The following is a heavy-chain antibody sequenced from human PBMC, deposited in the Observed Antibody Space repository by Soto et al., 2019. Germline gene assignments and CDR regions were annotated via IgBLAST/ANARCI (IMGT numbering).Heavy chain of an antibody. D-gene: IGHD3-9*01. V-gene: IGHV1-18*01. CDR3: AKDYHGDWFHYYFDY. CDR2: ISAYNGNT. J-gene: IGHJ4*02. Sequence: ASVTVSCKASGYTFTSYGISWVRQAPGQGLEWMGWISAYNGNTNYAQKLQGRVTMTTDTSTSTAYMELRSLRAEDTAVYYCAKDYHGDWFHYYFDYWGQGTLVTVSS. CDR1: GYTFTSYG.